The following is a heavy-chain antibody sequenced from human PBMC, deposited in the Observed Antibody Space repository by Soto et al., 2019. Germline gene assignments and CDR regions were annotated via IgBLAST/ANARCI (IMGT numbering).Heavy chain of an antibody. CDR2: IIPRFVTP. CDR1: GGTFSNFA. CDR3: ARDRVMRGNSYYYGMDV. D-gene: IGHD2-21*01. J-gene: IGHJ6*02. V-gene: IGHV1-69*13. Sequence: SVKVSCKTSGGTFSNFAIRWVRLAPGQGLEWMGVIIPRFVTPTYAQRLQGRVSITADESTSTAYMELSSLRSEDTAVYYCARDRVMRGNSYYYGMDVWGQGTTVTVSS.